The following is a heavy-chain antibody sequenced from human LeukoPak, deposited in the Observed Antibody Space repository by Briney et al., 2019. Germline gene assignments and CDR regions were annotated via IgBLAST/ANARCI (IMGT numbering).Heavy chain of an antibody. CDR1: GFTFSSYA. CDR3: ARDTWALKRGYSYGYVGYFDC. Sequence: GGSLRLSCAASGFTFSSYAMHWVRQAPGKGLEWVAVISHDGSNKYYADSVKGRFTISRDNSKNTLYLQMNSLRAEDTAVYYCARDTWALKRGYSYGYVGYFDCWGQGTLVTVSS. D-gene: IGHD5-18*01. J-gene: IGHJ4*02. CDR2: ISHDGSNK. V-gene: IGHV3-30-3*01.